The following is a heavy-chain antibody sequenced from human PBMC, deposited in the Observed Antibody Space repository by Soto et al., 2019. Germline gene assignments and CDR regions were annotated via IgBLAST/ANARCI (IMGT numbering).Heavy chain of an antibody. D-gene: IGHD1-26*01. CDR2: INPSGGST. J-gene: IGHJ6*02. V-gene: IGHV1-46*01. CDR1: GYTFTSYY. CDR3: ARVWSVSRNYYYYYAMDG. Sequence: GASVKGSCPASGYTFTSYYMHWVRQAPGQGLEWMGIINPSGGSTSYAQKFQGRVTMTRDTSTSTVYMELSSLRSEDTAVYYCARVWSVSRNYYYYYAMDGCGQGTKVTLSS.